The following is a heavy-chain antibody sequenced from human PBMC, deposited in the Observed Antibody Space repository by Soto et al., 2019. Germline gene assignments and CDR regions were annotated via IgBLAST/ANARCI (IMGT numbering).Heavy chain of an antibody. CDR2: INHSGGT. CDR1: GGSVSGGY. D-gene: IGHD5-18*01. J-gene: IGHJ4*02. V-gene: IGHV4-34*01. CDR3: AGGNVDTAMVNDY. Sequence: SETLSLTCVVDGGSVSGGYWSWIRQPPGEGLEWIGEINHSGGTNSNPSLKSRVTISVDTSKNQLSLKLSSVTAADTAVYYCAGGNVDTAMVNDYWGQGTLVTVSS.